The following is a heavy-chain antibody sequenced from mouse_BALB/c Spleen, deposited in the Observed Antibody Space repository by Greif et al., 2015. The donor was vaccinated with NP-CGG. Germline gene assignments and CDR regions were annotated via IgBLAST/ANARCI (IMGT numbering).Heavy chain of an antibody. Sequence: EVMLVESGGGLVKPGGSLKLSCAASGFTFSDYYMYWVRQTPEKRLEWVATISDGGSYTYYPDSVKGRFTISRDNAKNNLYLQMSSLKSEDTAMYYCARGDYYYGSSYDAMDYWGQGTSVTVSS. D-gene: IGHD1-1*01. CDR2: ISDGGSYT. CDR1: GFTFSDYY. J-gene: IGHJ4*01. V-gene: IGHV5-4*02. CDR3: ARGDYYYGSSYDAMDY.